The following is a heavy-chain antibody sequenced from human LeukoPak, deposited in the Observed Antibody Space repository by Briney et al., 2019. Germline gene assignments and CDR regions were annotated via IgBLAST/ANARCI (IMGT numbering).Heavy chain of an antibody. J-gene: IGHJ4*02. V-gene: IGHV4-34*01. CDR2: INHSGST. D-gene: IGHD3-3*01. CDR3: ARGFITIFGVDPFDY. Sequence: SETLSLTCAVYGGSFGGYYWSWLRQPPGKGLEWIGEINHSGSTNYNPSLKSRVTISVDTSKNQFSLKLSSVTAADTAVYYCARGFITIFGVDPFDYWGQGTLVTVSS. CDR1: GGSFGGYY.